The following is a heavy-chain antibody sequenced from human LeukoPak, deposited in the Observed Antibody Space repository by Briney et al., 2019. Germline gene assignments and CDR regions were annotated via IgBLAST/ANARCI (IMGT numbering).Heavy chain of an antibody. Sequence: GESLKISCKGSGYTFTSYWIGWVRQMPGKGLEWMGVRNPADSDTRYSPSFQGQVTISVDKSISTAYLQWSSLKASDTAMYYCARLKAAAGTGGAFDIWGQGTMVTVSS. CDR2: RNPADSDT. CDR3: ARLKAAAGTGGAFDI. D-gene: IGHD6-13*01. V-gene: IGHV5-51*01. J-gene: IGHJ3*02. CDR1: GYTFTSYW.